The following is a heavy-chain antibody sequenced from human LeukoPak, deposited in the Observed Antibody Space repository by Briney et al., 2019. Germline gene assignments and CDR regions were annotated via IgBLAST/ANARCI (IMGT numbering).Heavy chain of an antibody. V-gene: IGHV4-34*01. CDR3: ASSLTGYSSSWFLAY. CDR2: INHSGSP. CDR1: GGSISSYY. J-gene: IGHJ4*02. D-gene: IGHD6-13*01. Sequence: SETLSLTCTVSGGSISSYYWSWIRQSPGRGLEWIGEINHSGSPNYNPSLKSRVTISLDTSKNQFSLRVPSVTAADTAFYFCASSLTGYSSSWFLAYWGPGTLVTVSS.